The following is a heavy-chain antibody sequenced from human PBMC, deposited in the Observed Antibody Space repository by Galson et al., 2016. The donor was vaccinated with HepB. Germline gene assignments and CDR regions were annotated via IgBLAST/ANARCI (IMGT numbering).Heavy chain of an antibody. D-gene: IGHD7-27*01. Sequence: CAISGDSVSSNSAGWNWIRQSPSRGLEWLGRTYYRSNWHNDYAESVKSRITINPDTSKNQFSLQLNSVTPEDTAVYYCARGYLLGRGFGWWGQGTLVTVSS. V-gene: IGHV6-1*01. CDR2: TYYRSNWHN. J-gene: IGHJ4*02. CDR3: ARGYLLGRGFGW. CDR1: GDSVSSNSAG.